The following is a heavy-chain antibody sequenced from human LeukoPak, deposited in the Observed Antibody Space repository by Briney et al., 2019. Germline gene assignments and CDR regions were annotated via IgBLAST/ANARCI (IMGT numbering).Heavy chain of an antibody. CDR3: ARRDSGSYLDAFDI. CDR2: IYTSGST. CDR1: GGSISSGSYY. V-gene: IGHV4-61*02. J-gene: IGHJ3*02. D-gene: IGHD1-26*01. Sequence: PSQTLSLTCTVSGGSISSGSYYWSWIRQPAGKGLEWIGRIYTSGSTNYNPSLKSRVTISVDTSKNQFSLKLSSVTAADTAVYYCARRDSGSYLDAFDIWGQGTMVTASS.